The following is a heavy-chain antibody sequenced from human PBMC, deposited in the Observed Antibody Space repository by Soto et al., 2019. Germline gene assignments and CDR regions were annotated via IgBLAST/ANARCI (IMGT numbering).Heavy chain of an antibody. J-gene: IGHJ6*02. V-gene: IGHV3-21*01. CDR2: ISGSGSYI. Sequence: WGSLGLSCAASGVSLSGYAMSWAREAPGKGLEWVASISGSGSYIYHADSLKGRLTISRDNSNNSVFLQMNSLTDEDTAIYYCARAHGSGKNYYNPYYYYGLDVWGQGTTVTVSS. D-gene: IGHD3-10*01. CDR3: ARAHGSGKNYYNPYYYYGLDV. CDR1: GVSLSGYA.